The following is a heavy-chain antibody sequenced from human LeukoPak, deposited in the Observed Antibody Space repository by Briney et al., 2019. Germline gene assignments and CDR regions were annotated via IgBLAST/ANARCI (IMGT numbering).Heavy chain of an antibody. CDR2: ISAYNGNT. J-gene: IGHJ3*02. V-gene: IGHV1-18*01. Sequence: ASVKVSCKASGYTFTIYGISWVRQAPGQGGERMGWISAYNGNTNYAQKLQGRVTMTTDTSTSTAYMELRSLRSDDTAVYYCARDYGDYGVDAFDIWGQGTMVTVSS. CDR1: GYTFTIYG. D-gene: IGHD4-17*01. CDR3: ARDYGDYGVDAFDI.